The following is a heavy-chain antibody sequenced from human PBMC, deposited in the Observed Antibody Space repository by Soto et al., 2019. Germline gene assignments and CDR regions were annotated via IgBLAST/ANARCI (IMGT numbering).Heavy chain of an antibody. J-gene: IGHJ4*02. CDR1: GFTFRSYW. Sequence: LRLSCAASGFTFRSYWMSWVRQAPGKGLEWVANIKQDGSEKYYVDSVKGRFTISRDNAKNSLYLQMNSLRAEDTAVYYCARDYEGSATWYFDYWGQGTLVTVSS. CDR2: IKQDGSEK. CDR3: ARDYEGSATWYFDY. V-gene: IGHV3-7*03. D-gene: IGHD3-10*01.